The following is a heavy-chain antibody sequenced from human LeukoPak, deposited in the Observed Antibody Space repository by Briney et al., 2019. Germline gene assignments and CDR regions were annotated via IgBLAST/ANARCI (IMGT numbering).Heavy chain of an antibody. J-gene: IGHJ4*02. Sequence: SETLSLTCAVYGGSFSGYYWSWIRQPPGKGLEWIGEINHSGSTNYNPSLKSRVTISVDTSKNQFSLKLSSVTAADTAVYYCARGLRFPRDYWGQGTLVTVSS. CDR3: ARGLRFPRDY. CDR2: INHSGST. V-gene: IGHV4-34*01. CDR1: GGSFSGYY.